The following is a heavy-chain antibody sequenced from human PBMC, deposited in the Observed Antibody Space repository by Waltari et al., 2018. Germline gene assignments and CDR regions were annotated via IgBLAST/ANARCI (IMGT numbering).Heavy chain of an antibody. D-gene: IGHD7-27*01. J-gene: IGHJ3*02. V-gene: IGHV3-53*01. CDR1: GFTVSNNY. Sequence: EVQLVESGGGLIQPGGSLRLSCEVSGFTVSNNYIGWVRQAPGKGPEWVSVIYSGGDTYDEDAVRGRFTISRDNSKNTLYLQMNSLRVEDTALYYCATWTGGSLGAFDNWGQGTMVTVSS. CDR2: IYSGGDT. CDR3: ATWTGGSLGAFDN.